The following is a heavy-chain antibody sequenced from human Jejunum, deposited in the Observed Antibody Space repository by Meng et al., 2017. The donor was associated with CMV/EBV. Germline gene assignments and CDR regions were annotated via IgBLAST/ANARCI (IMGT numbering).Heavy chain of an antibody. D-gene: IGHD3-22*01. CDR1: GGVFNNYA. J-gene: IGHJ4*02. Sequence: GQLVQLGTEVKKPGSSVKVSFKSSGGVFNNYALNWVRQAPGQGLEWMGGIIAVLKTPTYAQKFRGRLTITADESTGTTYMDLTSLTSEDTAVYYCARGFSNGYLPFDYWGQGTLVTVSS. CDR2: IIAVLKTP. V-gene: IGHV1-69*01. CDR3: ARGFSNGYLPFDY.